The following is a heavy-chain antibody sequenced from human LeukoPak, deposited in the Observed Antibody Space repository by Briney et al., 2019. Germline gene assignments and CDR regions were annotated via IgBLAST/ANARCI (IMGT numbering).Heavy chain of an antibody. CDR2: ISDSGGYT. D-gene: IGHD3-16*02. CDR1: GCTFSSYS. J-gene: IGHJ4*02. Sequence: GGSLRLCCAASGCTFSSYSMNWVRQAPGKGLEWVSSISDSGGYTFYADSVKGRFTISRDNSKNTVYLQMNSLRAEDTAVYYCAKGGSYRSQPYFDYWGQGTPVTVSS. V-gene: IGHV3-23*01. CDR3: AKGGSYRSQPYFDY.